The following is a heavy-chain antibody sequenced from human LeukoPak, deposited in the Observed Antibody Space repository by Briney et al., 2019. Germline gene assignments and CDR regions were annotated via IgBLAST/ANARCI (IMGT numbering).Heavy chain of an antibody. CDR2: IYPGDSDT. V-gene: IGHV5-51*01. D-gene: IGHD3-16*02. J-gene: IGHJ3*02. CDR1: GYSFTSYW. Sequence: GESLKISCKGSGYSFTSYWIGWVRQMPGKGLEWMGIIYPGDSDTRYSPSFQGQVTISADKSISTAYLQWSSLKASDTAMYYCARNTYYDYVWGSYRGLDAFDIWGQGTMVTVSS. CDR3: ARNTYYDYVWGSYRGLDAFDI.